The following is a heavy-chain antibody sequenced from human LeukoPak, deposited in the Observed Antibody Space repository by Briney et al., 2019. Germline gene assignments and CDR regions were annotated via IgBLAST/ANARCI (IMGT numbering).Heavy chain of an antibody. V-gene: IGHV3-53*01. CDR1: GVTVSSIY. D-gene: IGHD3-16*02. J-gene: IGHJ4*02. Sequence: GGSLRLSCAVSGVTVSSIYMYWVRQAPGKGLGWVSVIYSGGSTNYADFVKGRFTIFRDNSKNTLYLQMNSLRAEDTAVYYCARGANPVILWGQGTLVTVSS. CDR3: ARGANPVIL. CDR2: IYSGGST.